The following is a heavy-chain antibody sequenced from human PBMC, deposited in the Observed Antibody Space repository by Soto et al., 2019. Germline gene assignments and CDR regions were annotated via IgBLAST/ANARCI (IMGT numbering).Heavy chain of an antibody. CDR1: GGSISSGGYY. D-gene: IGHD2-8*01. CDR2: IYYSGST. CDR3: ARSLGMVYEGWFDP. Sequence: QVQLQESGPGLVKPSQTLSLTCTVSGGSISSGGYYWSWIRQHPGKGLEWIGYIYYSGSTYYNPSLKSRVSISVDMSKNQFSLKMSSVTAADTAVYYCARSLGMVYEGWFDPWGQGTLVTVSS. J-gene: IGHJ5*02. V-gene: IGHV4-31*03.